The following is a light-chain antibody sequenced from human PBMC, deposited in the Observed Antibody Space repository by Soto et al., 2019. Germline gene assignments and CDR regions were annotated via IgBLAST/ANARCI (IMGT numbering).Light chain of an antibody. Sequence: EIVLTQSPGTLSLSPGERATLSCRASQSVSSNYLAWYQQKPGQAPRLLIYGASSRATGLPDRFSGSGSGTDFTLTISRLEPEDFAVYYCQQYGGSTRVTFGGGTKVEI. V-gene: IGKV3-20*01. CDR1: QSVSSNY. J-gene: IGKJ4*01. CDR2: GAS. CDR3: QQYGGSTRVT.